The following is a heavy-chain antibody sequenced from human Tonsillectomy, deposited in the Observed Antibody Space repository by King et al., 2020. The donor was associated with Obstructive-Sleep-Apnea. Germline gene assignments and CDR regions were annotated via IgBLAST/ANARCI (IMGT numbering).Heavy chain of an antibody. CDR1: GFTLRVYG. D-gene: IGHD3-10*01. Sequence: VQLVESGGGLVEPGGSLRLSCAASGFTLRVYGMNWVRQAPGKGLEWVSYINADSDLMYYADSVKGRFTISRDNAKNSLYLQMNSLRVDDTAVYYCARDRRDYFGSGSYYAHWGQGTLVTVSS. J-gene: IGHJ4*02. CDR3: ARDRRDYFGSGSYYAH. CDR2: INADSDLM. V-gene: IGHV3-48*01.